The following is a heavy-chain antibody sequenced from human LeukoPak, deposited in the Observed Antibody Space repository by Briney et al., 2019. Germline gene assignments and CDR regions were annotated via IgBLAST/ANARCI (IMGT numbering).Heavy chain of an antibody. V-gene: IGHV4-34*01. CDR2: INHSGST. J-gene: IGHJ4*01. CDR3: ARARAHLKYYYDSCGYYYFEY. D-gene: IGHD3-22*01. Sequence: SETLSLSCADPGGSFSGYYTSWFPQPPGKGLEWIGEINHSGSTNYNPSLKSRVTISVDTSKNQFSLKLSSVAAADTAVYYCARARAHLKYYYDSCGYYYFEYSGPRTLVTVSS. CDR1: GGSFSGYY.